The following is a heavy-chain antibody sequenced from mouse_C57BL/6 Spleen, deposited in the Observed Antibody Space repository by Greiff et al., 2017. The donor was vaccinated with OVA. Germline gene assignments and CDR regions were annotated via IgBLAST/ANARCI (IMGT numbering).Heavy chain of an antibody. CDR2: IYPRSGNT. CDR3: ARRPFDYDPRGFAY. J-gene: IGHJ3*01. D-gene: IGHD2-4*01. Sequence: VQLQQSGAELVRPGASVKLSCKASGYTFTSYGISWVKQRPGQGLEWIGEIYPRSGNTYYNEKFKGKATLTADKSSSTAYMELRSLTSEDSAVYFGARRPFDYDPRGFAYWGQGTLVTVSA. V-gene: IGHV1-81*01. CDR1: GYTFTSYG.